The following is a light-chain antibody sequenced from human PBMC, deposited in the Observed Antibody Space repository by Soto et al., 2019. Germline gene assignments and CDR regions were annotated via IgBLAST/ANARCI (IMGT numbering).Light chain of an antibody. J-gene: IGKJ3*01. CDR1: QSISNW. CDR2: DAS. V-gene: IGKV1-5*01. CDR3: QQYYSYSTT. Sequence: DIQMTQSPSTLSASVGDRVTITCRASQSISNWLAWYQQKPGKAPKFLIYDASNLESGVPSRFSGSGSGTEFTLTISSLQPDDFATYYCQQYYSYSTTFGPGTKVDIK.